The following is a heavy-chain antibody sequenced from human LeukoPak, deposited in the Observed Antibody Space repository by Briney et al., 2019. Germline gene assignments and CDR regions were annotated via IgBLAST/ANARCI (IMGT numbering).Heavy chain of an antibody. V-gene: IGHV4-34*01. CDR1: GFTFSSYW. CDR3: ARYVNYGSDRYFDN. J-gene: IGHJ4*02. Sequence: GSLRLSCAASGFTFSSYWMTWVRQPPGKGLEWIGKINHSGSTNYNPSLKSRVTISVDTSKNQFSLKLSSVTAADTAVYYCARYVNYGSDRYFDNWGQGTLITVSS. D-gene: IGHD3-10*01. CDR2: INHSGST.